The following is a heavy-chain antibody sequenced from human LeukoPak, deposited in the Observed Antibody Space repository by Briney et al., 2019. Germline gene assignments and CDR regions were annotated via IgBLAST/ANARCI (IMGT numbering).Heavy chain of an antibody. D-gene: IGHD3-9*01. Sequence: SETLSLTCTVSGGSISSYYWSWIRQPPGKGLEWIGYIYYSGSTNYNPALKSRVPISVDTSKNQFSLKLSSVTAADTAVYYCAREGSDWHRNYYYYYYMDVWGKGTTVTVSS. CDR3: AREGSDWHRNYYYYYYMDV. J-gene: IGHJ6*03. CDR1: GGSISSYY. CDR2: IYYSGST. V-gene: IGHV4-59*01.